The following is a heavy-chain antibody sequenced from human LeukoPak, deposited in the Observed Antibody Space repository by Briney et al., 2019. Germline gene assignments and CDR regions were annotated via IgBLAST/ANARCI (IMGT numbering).Heavy chain of an antibody. V-gene: IGHV3-30*02. CDR2: IQNDGSTK. D-gene: IGHD3-10*01. Sequence: GGSLRLSCAASGFTFRSYGIHWVRQAPGKGLEWVSFIQNDGSTKDYSDSVKGRFTVSRDNSKNTVYLQMNSLRAEDTAMYYCGREPSPTSRGGGVDYRGQGTLVTVSS. CDR3: GREPSPTSRGGGVDY. J-gene: IGHJ4*02. CDR1: GFTFRSYG.